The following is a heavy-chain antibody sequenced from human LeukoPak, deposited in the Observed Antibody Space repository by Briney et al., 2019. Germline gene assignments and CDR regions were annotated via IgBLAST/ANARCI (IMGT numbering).Heavy chain of an antibody. Sequence: PSETLSLTCTVSGGSISSTFYYWGWIRQPPGKGLEWIGSINYSGSTYYNPSLKSRVTISVDTSKNQFSLKLSSVTAADTAVYYCARRRFVRGPDVVNPFDYWGQGTLVTVSS. CDR2: INYSGST. V-gene: IGHV4-39*01. CDR3: ARRRFVRGPDVVNPFDY. CDR1: GGSISSTFYY. D-gene: IGHD2-8*01. J-gene: IGHJ4*02.